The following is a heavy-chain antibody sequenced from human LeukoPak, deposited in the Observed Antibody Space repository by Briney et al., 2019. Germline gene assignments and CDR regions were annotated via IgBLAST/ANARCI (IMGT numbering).Heavy chain of an antibody. Sequence: SQTLSLTCTVFGGSISSGDYYWSWIRQPPGKGLEWIGYIYYSGSTYYNPSLKSRVTISVDTSKNQFSLKLSSVTAADTAVYYCARSLIVATIDYWGQGTLVTVSS. D-gene: IGHD5-12*01. CDR2: IYYSGST. J-gene: IGHJ4*02. V-gene: IGHV4-30-4*08. CDR1: GGSISSGDYY. CDR3: ARSLIVATIDY.